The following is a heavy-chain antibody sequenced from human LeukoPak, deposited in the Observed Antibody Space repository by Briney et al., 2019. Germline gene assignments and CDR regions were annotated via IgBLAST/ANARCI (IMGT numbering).Heavy chain of an antibody. CDR2: IYSGGST. J-gene: IGHJ4*02. CDR3: AWYSSSQNTDY. Sequence: GGSLRLSCAASGFTVSSNYMSWVRQAPRKGLEWVSVIYSGGSTCYADSVKGRFTISRDNSKNTLYLQMNSLRAEDTAVYYCAWYSSSQNTDYWGQGTLVTVSS. D-gene: IGHD6-6*01. V-gene: IGHV3-53*01. CDR1: GFTVSSNY.